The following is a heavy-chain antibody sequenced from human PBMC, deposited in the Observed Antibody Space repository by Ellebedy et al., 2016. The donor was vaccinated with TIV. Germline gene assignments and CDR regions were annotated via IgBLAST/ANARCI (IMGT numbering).Heavy chain of an antibody. CDR2: ISGDGVAT. CDR1: GFSFDVYA. V-gene: IGHV3-43*02. J-gene: IGHJ4*02. CDR3: VTTARSAWHFDY. Sequence: GESLKISRTASGFSFDVYAMHWVRQTPVKGLEWVSFISGDGVATHYADFVQGRFTISRDNSKNSLYLRMDGLRREDTAFYYCVTTARSAWHFDYWGQGTLVTVSS. D-gene: IGHD6-19*01.